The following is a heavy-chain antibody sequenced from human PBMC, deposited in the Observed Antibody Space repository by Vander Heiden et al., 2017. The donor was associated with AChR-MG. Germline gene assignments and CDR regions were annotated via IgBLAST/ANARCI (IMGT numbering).Heavy chain of an antibody. CDR3: AKDGGTYYDFWSGHPVFDY. Sequence: EVQLVESGGGLVQPGRSLRLSCAASGFTFDDYAMHWVRQAPGKGLEWVSGISWNSGSIGYADSVKGRFTISRDNAKNSLYLQMNSLRAEDTALYYCAKDGGTYYDFWSGHPVFDYWGQGTLVTVSS. J-gene: IGHJ4*02. CDR1: GFTFDDYA. D-gene: IGHD3-3*01. CDR2: ISWNSGSI. V-gene: IGHV3-9*01.